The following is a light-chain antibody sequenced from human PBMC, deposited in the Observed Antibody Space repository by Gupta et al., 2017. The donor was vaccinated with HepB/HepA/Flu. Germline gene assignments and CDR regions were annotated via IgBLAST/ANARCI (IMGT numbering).Light chain of an antibody. V-gene: IGKV1-5*03. CDR1: QSISTW. J-gene: IGKJ2*01. CDR2: KAS. Sequence: IQMTQSPSTLSASVGDRITITCRASQSISTWLAWYQQKPGKAPNLLIYKASRLESGVPSRFSGSGSGTEFTLTISSLQPDDFATYYCQQENSFPYTFGQGTKMEIK. CDR3: QQENSFPYT.